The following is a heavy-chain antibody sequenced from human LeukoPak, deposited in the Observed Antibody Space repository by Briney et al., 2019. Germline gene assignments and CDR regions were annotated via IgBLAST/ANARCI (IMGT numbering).Heavy chain of an antibody. J-gene: IGHJ6*03. V-gene: IGHV4-59*01. CDR3: ARGEFYGSGSYYYYMDV. CDR2: IYYSGST. D-gene: IGHD3-10*01. CDR1: GGSISSYY. Sequence: PSETLSLTCTVSGGSISSYYWSWIRQPPGKGLEWIGYIYYSGSTNYNPSLKSRVTISVDTSKNQFSLKLSSVTAADTAVYYCARGEFYGSGSYYYYMDVWGKGTTVTISS.